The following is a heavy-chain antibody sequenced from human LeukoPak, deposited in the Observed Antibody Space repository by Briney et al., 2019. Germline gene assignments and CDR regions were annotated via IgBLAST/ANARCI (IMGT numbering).Heavy chain of an antibody. J-gene: IGHJ6*03. CDR3: ARGERITLVRGENYYYYMDV. CDR1: GYTFTSYY. CDR2: INPIGGST. V-gene: IGHV1-46*01. D-gene: IGHD3-10*01. Sequence: ASVKVSCKPSGYTFTSYYMHCVRQAPGQGLEWMGVINPIGGSTTYAQRFQGRVTMTRDMSTSTVYMELSSLRSEDTDVYYCARGERITLVRGENYYYYMDVWGKGTTVTVSS.